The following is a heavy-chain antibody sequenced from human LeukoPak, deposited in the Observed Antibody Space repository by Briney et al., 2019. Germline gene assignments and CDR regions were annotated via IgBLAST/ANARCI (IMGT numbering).Heavy chain of an antibody. D-gene: IGHD1-7*01. V-gene: IGHV3-48*03. CDR2: ISSSGSTI. J-gene: IGHJ4*02. CDR3: ARDLSPLSNYMGDY. CDR1: GFTFSSYE. Sequence: GGSLRLSCAASGFTFSSYEMNWVRQAQGKGLEWVSYISSSGSTIYYADSVKGRFTISRDNAKNSLYLQMNSLRAEDTAVYYCARDLSPLSNYMGDYWGEGTLVTVSS.